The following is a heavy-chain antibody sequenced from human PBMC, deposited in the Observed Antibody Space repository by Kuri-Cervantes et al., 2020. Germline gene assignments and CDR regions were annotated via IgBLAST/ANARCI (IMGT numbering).Heavy chain of an antibody. J-gene: IGHJ4*02. D-gene: IGHD3-3*01. CDR2: INPNSGGT. Sequence: ASVKVSCKASGYTFTGYYMHWVRQAPGQGLEWMGWINPNSGGTNYAQKFQGRVTMTRDTSISTAYMELGGLRSDDTAMYFCARDFGVGELTGAATGNYYLDYWGQGSLVTVSS. V-gene: IGHV1-2*02. CDR1: GYTFTGYY. CDR3: ARDFGVGELTGAATGNYYLDY.